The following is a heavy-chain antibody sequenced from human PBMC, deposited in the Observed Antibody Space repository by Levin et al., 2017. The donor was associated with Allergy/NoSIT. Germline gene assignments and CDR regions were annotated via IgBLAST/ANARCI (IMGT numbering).Heavy chain of an antibody. CDR1: GDSVSSSGAA. D-gene: IGHD4-11*01. CDR2: TYYRSKWYS. Sequence: SQTLSLTCAISGDSVSSSGAAWNWIRQSPSRGLEWLGRTYYRSKWYSDYAVSVKSRITINPDTSKNQFSLQLNSVTPEDTALYYCVRERWDYIDFDYYGLDVWGQGTTVTVSS. J-gene: IGHJ6*02. CDR3: VRERWDYIDFDYYGLDV. V-gene: IGHV6-1*01.